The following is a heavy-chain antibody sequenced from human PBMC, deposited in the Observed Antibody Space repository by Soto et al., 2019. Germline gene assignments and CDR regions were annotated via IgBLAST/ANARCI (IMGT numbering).Heavy chain of an antibody. J-gene: IGHJ4*02. V-gene: IGHV5-51*01. Sequence: GESLKISCKASGYSFTTYWIGWVRQRPGKGLEWMGIIYPGDSYTRYSPSFQGRVTISADKSISTAYLQWSSLQASDTAMYYCTRGLGTAIVGDYWGQGTLVTVSS. CDR1: GYSFTTYW. CDR3: TRGLGTAIVGDY. CDR2: IYPGDSYT. D-gene: IGHD5-18*01.